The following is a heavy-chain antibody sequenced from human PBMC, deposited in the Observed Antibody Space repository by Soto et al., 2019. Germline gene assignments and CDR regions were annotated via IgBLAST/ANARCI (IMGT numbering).Heavy chain of an antibody. J-gene: IGHJ4*02. CDR3: ARHEGNGNVWPLDY. CDR2: IHYSGST. CDR1: GDSIGTTHSY. D-gene: IGHD2-8*01. V-gene: IGHV4-39*01. Sequence: SETLSLSCTVSGDSIGTTHSYWAWIRQSPGKGLEWIGNIHYSGSTYYMPSLRSRVTLSVDTSKNQFSLRLTSVTAEDTAVYYCARHEGNGNVWPLDYWGQGILVTVSS.